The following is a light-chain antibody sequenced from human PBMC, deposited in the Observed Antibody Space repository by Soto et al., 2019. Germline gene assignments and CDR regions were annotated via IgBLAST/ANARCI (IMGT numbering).Light chain of an antibody. Sequence: EIVLTQSPGTLSLSPGERATLSCRASQSVSSNFLAWYQQKPGQAPRLLVYGASTKATDMPGRFSGRGSGTEFTLTINNLQSEDFAVYYCQQYRNWPRTFGQGTKVDI. CDR1: QSVSSN. J-gene: IGKJ1*01. CDR2: GAS. CDR3: QQYRNWPRT. V-gene: IGKV3-15*01.